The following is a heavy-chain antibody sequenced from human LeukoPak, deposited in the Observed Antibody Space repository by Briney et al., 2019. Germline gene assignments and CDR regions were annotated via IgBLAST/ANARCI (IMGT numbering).Heavy chain of an antibody. CDR1: GGSISSSNW. Sequence: PSETLSLTCAVSGGSISSSNWWSWVRQPPGKGLEWIGEIYHSGSTNYNPSLKSRVTISVDKSKNQFSLKLSSVTAADTAVYYCAREDDYGDYQFDYWGQGTLVTVSS. CDR3: AREDDYGDYQFDY. D-gene: IGHD4-17*01. CDR2: IYHSGST. V-gene: IGHV4-4*02. J-gene: IGHJ4*02.